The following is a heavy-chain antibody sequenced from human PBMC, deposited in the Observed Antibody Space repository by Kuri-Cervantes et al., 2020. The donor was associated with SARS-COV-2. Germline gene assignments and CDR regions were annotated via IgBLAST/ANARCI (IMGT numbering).Heavy chain of an antibody. V-gene: IGHV3-23*03. CDR1: GFTFGSQA. Sequence: GESLKISCVASGFTFGSQAMSWVRQAPGKGLEWVSLIYARGTTDYADSVRGRFTISSDNSKNTVSLQMNSLRAEDTAVYYCARDERGYSFGDWGQGTLVTVSS. CDR3: ARDERGYSFGD. CDR2: IYARGTT. D-gene: IGHD5-12*01. J-gene: IGHJ4*02.